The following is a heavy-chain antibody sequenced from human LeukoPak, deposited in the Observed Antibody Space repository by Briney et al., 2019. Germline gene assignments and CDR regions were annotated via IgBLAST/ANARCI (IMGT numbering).Heavy chain of an antibody. Sequence: SETLSLTCSVSGGSISSSSYYWGWIRQPPGKGLEWFGSIYYSGTTYYNPSLKSRVTISVDTSKNQFSLKLSSVTAADTAVYYCARRWNDAFDYWGQGTLVTVSS. CDR2: IYYSGTT. J-gene: IGHJ4*02. V-gene: IGHV4-39*01. CDR3: ARRWNDAFDY. CDR1: GGSISSSSYY. D-gene: IGHD1-1*01.